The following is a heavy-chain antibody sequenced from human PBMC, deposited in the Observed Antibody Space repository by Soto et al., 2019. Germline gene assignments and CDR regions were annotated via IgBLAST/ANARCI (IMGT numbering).Heavy chain of an antibody. Sequence: QITLKESGPTLVKPTQTLTLTCTFSGFLLSTSGLGVGWIRQPPGKALEWLALIFWNDDKRYSPSLKARLTITKYTSKNQVVLTMTNMDPVDTATYYCAHRPSGWFLFDYWGQGTLVTVSS. CDR2: IFWNDDK. CDR1: GFLLSTSGLG. D-gene: IGHD6-19*01. J-gene: IGHJ4*02. CDR3: AHRPSGWFLFDY. V-gene: IGHV2-5*01.